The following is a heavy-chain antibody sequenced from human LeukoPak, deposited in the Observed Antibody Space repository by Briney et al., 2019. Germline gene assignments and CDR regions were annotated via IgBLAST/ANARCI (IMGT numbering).Heavy chain of an antibody. D-gene: IGHD2-15*01. J-gene: IGHJ4*02. Sequence: PSETLSLTCAVYGGSFSGYYWSWIRQPPGKGLEWIGEINHSGSTNYNPPLKSRVTISVDTSKNQFSLKLSSVTAADTAVYYCARSVSQDIVVVVAATPEGVYYFDYWGQGTLVTVSS. CDR3: ARSVSQDIVVVVAATPEGVYYFDY. CDR1: GGSFSGYY. V-gene: IGHV4-34*01. CDR2: INHSGST.